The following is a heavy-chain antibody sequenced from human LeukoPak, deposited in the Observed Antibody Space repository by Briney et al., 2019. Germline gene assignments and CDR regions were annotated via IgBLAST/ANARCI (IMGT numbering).Heavy chain of an antibody. CDR3: ARAGPSTSDHYCGSGSYLPDAFDI. Sequence: GASVKVSCKASGHTFTSYGISWVRQAPGQGLEWMGWISAYNGNTNYAQKLQGRVTMTTDTSTSTAYMELRSLRSDDTAVYYCARAGPSTSDHYCGSGSYLPDAFDIWGQGTMVTVSS. J-gene: IGHJ3*02. CDR1: GHTFTSYG. D-gene: IGHD3-10*01. V-gene: IGHV1-18*01. CDR2: ISAYNGNT.